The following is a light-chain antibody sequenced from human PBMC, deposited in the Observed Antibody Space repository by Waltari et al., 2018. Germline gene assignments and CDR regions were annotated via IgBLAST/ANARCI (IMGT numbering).Light chain of an antibody. CDR1: QSVLYSSNNKNY. Sequence: DIVMTQSPDSLAVSLGERATINCKSSQSVLYSSNNKNYLAWYQQKPGQPPKLLIYWASTREAGVPDRFSGSGSGTDFTLTISSLQVEDVAVYYCQQYYSTPPRTFGQGTKVEIK. V-gene: IGKV4-1*01. J-gene: IGKJ1*01. CDR2: WAS. CDR3: QQYYSTPPRT.